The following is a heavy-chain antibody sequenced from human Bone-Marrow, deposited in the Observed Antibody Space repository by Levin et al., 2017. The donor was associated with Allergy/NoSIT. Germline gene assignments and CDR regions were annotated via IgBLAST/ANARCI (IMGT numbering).Heavy chain of an antibody. CDR3: ARAVTPNYFDY. D-gene: IGHD2-21*02. CDR2: ISPNTGGT. V-gene: IGHV1-2*06. J-gene: IGHJ4*02. Sequence: ASVKVSCKASGYTFTGYYMHWVRQAPGQGLEWMGRISPNTGGTNYAQKFQGRVTMTRDTSISTAYMELSRLRSDDTAVYYCARAVTPNYFDYWGQGTLVTVSS. CDR1: GYTFTGYY.